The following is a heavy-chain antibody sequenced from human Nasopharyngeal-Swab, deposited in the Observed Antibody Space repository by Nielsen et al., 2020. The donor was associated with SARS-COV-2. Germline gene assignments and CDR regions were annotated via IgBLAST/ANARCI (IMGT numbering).Heavy chain of an antibody. CDR3: ARDGRPFSSQNWFDP. Sequence: GSLRLSCTVSGGSLNSINYYWGWIRQPPGKGLEWIGSIYYSGSAYYNPSLKSRVTISVDTSKNEVSLNLRSVTAADTAVYYCARDGRPFSSQNWFDPWGQGTLVTVSS. CDR2: IYYSGSA. V-gene: IGHV4-39*07. CDR1: GGSLNSINYY. J-gene: IGHJ5*02. D-gene: IGHD2-2*01.